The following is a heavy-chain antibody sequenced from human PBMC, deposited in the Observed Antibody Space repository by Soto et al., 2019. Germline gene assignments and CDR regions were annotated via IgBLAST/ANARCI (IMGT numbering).Heavy chain of an antibody. J-gene: IGHJ6*03. CDR2: KHFGGSY. V-gene: IGHV4-59*01. D-gene: IGHD2-2*01. Sequence: QVQLQESGPGLVKPSETLSLTCTVSGGSISSYYWSWIRQAPGKGLEWIGYKHFGGSYNYNPSLGRRVTISLDTSKNQFSLNLSSVTAADTAVYFCAICPMGTEYRHYFYMDVWGQGTTVTVSS. CDR3: AICPMGTEYRHYFYMDV. CDR1: GGSISSYY.